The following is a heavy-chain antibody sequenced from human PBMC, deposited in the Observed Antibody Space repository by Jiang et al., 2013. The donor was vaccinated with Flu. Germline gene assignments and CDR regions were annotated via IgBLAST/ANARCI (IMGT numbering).Heavy chain of an antibody. CDR3: ARPISGATVGFDF. CDR2: ISYDGSHI. CDR1: GFTFSSYF. J-gene: IGHJ4*02. Sequence: VQPGRSLRLSCAASGFTFSSYFMHWVRQAPGKGLEWVALISYDGSHIFYADSVKGRFTISRDNSRNTLYLQMNSLRTDDTALYYCARPISGATVGFDFWGRGTLVTVSS. V-gene: IGHV3-30*03. D-gene: IGHD5-12*01.